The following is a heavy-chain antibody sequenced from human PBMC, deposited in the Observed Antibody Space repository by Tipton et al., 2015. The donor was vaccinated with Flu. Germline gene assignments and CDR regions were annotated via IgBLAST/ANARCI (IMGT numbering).Heavy chain of an antibody. Sequence: SLRLSCAVSGFTFNDYWMHWVRQAPGKGLVWVSRIKNDGSSTTYADFVTGRFTVSRDNAKNTLYLQMSSLRVDDTAVYYCAGGESTGYFGDALDIWGQGTMVTVSS. V-gene: IGHV3-74*03. CDR1: GFTFNDYW. J-gene: IGHJ3*02. CDR2: IKNDGSST. CDR3: AGGESTGYFGDALDI. D-gene: IGHD3-9*01.